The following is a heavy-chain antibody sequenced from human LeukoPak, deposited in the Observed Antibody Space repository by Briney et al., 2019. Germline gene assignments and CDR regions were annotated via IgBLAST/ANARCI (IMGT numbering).Heavy chain of an antibody. V-gene: IGHV7-4-1*02. CDR1: GYTFTSYA. Sequence: ASVKVSCKASGYTFTSYAMNWVRQAPGQGLEWMGWINTNTGNPTYAQGFTGRFVFSLDTSVSTAYLQISSLKAEDTAVYYCARDIGILSGSYYGGPRDYYGMDVWGQGTTVTVSS. CDR3: ARDIGILSGSYYGGPRDYYGMDV. CDR2: INTNTGNP. D-gene: IGHD1-26*01. J-gene: IGHJ6*02.